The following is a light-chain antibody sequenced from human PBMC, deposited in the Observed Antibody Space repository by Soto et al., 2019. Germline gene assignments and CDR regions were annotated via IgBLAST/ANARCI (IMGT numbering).Light chain of an antibody. V-gene: IGKV3D-15*01. J-gene: IGKJ4*01. Sequence: EIVMTQSPATLSVSPGETVTLSCRPSQTVHSHLAWYQQRPGQAPSPLIYAASTRATGIPGRFSGNGFGTEFTLTISSLQSEDFAVYYCQQYSDWPLTFGGRTKVEIK. CDR1: QTVHSH. CDR3: QQYSDWPLT. CDR2: AAS.